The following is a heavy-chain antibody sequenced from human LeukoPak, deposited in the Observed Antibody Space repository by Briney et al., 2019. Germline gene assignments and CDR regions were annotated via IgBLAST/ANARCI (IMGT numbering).Heavy chain of an antibody. V-gene: IGHV6-1*01. D-gene: IGHD2-2*01. CDR1: GDSVSSNSAA. Sequence: SQTLSLTCAISGDSVSSNSAAWNWIRQSPSRGLEWLGRTYYRSKWYNDYSISVKSRISINPDTSKNQFSLQLNSVTPEHMAVYYCARDLCSSSSCPNNWIDPWGQGTLVTVSS. J-gene: IGHJ5*02. CDR2: TYYRSKWYN. CDR3: ARDLCSSSSCPNNWIDP.